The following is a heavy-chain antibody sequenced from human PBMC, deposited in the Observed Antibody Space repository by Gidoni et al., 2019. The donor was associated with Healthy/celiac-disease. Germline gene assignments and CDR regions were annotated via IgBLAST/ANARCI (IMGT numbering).Heavy chain of an antibody. J-gene: IGHJ4*02. V-gene: IGHV4-4*02. D-gene: IGHD6-13*01. Sequence: QVQLQESCPGLVKPSGTLSLTCAVSGGSISSSNWWSWVRQPPGKGLEWIGEIYHSGSTNYNPSIKSRVTISVDKSKNQFSLKLSSVTAADTAVYYCARISSSWPPDNYFDYWGQGTLVTVSS. CDR3: ARISSSWPPDNYFDY. CDR1: GGSISSSNW. CDR2: IYHSGST.